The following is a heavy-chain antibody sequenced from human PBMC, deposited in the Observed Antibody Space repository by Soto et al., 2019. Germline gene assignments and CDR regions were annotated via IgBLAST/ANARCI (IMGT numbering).Heavy chain of an antibody. V-gene: IGHV1-18*01. CDR3: ARGLTYGDFDF. J-gene: IGHJ4*02. CDR2: STDYEGKI. Sequence: QIQLVQSGPEVKKTGASVKVSCKASGYTFTTFGINWVRQAPGQGLEWMGCSTDYEGKIKYVQNFQCRVTITTDTPTITDYLEPRGPRSDDTAVYFFARGLTYGDFDFWGPGTLVDVSS. D-gene: IGHD4-17*01. CDR1: GYTFTTFG.